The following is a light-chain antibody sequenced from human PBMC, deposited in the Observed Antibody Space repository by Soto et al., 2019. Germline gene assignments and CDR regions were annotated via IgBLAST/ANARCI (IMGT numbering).Light chain of an antibody. CDR2: EDY. J-gene: IGLJ3*02. CDR1: SGSIASSF. CDR3: QSYDINSHVVM. V-gene: IGLV6-57*03. Sequence: NFMLTQPHSVSESLGKTVTISCTRSSGSIASSFVQWYQQRPGGAPTALIYEDYQRPSGVPDRFSGSTDRSSNSAALTISGLKTEDEADYFCQSYDINSHVVMFGGGTKLTVL.